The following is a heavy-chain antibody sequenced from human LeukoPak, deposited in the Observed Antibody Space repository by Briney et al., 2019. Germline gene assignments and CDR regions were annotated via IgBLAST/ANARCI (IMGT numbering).Heavy chain of an antibody. CDR3: ARDRGATFYFDY. D-gene: IGHD1-26*01. J-gene: IGHJ4*02. CDR2: IYSGGST. Sequence: GGSLRLSCAASVFTVSSNYMTCVRQAPGKGLEWVSVIYSGGSTYYADSVQGRFTISRDNSKNTLYLQMSSLRAEDTAVYYCARDRGATFYFDYWGQGTLVTVSS. V-gene: IGHV3-53*01. CDR1: VFTVSSNY.